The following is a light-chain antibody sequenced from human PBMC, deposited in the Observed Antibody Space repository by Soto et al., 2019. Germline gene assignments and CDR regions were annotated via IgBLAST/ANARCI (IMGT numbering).Light chain of an antibody. CDR1: QGISSY. V-gene: IGKV1-8*01. J-gene: IGKJ1*01. CDR3: QQYYSYPLT. Sequence: AIRMTRSPSSFSASTGDRVTITCRASQGISSYLAWYQQKPGKAPKLLIYAASTLQSGGPSRFSGSGAGTDFTLTISCLQSEDCATYYCQQYYSYPLTFGQGTKVDVK. CDR2: AAS.